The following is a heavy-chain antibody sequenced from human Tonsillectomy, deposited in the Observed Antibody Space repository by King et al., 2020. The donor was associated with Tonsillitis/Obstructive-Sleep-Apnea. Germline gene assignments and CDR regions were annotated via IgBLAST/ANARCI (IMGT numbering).Heavy chain of an antibody. CDR3: ARDLTEAFDI. J-gene: IGHJ3*02. V-gene: IGHV1-69*01. CDR1: GGTFSTYA. CDR2: IIPIFGTE. Sequence: QLVQSGAEVKKPGSSVKVSCKASGGTFSTYAISWVRQPPGQGLEWMGGIIPIFGTENYAQNFQGRVTITAEESTSTAYMELGSLRSEDTAMYYCARDLTEAFDIWGQGTMVTVSS. D-gene: IGHD4/OR15-4a*01.